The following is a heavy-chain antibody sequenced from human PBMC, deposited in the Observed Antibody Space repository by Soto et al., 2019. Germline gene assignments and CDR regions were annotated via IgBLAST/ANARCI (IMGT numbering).Heavy chain of an antibody. D-gene: IGHD6-13*01. CDR1: GFTFSSYA. CDR2: ISGSGRTT. Sequence: EVQLLESGGALVQPGGSLRLSCAASGFTFSSYAMTWVRQAPQKGLEWVSGISGSGRTTYYADSVKGRFTISRDNSKNTLYLQMNSLRAEDTAVYYCARDMSSWVVSGWSYFDYWGQGTLVTVSS. CDR3: ARDMSSWVVSGWSYFDY. V-gene: IGHV3-23*01. J-gene: IGHJ4*02.